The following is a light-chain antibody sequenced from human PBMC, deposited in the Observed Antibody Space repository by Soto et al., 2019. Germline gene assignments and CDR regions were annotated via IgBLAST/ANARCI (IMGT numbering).Light chain of an antibody. CDR3: QQYGSSHPT. Sequence: EIVLTQSPGTLSLSPGERATLSCRASQSVSSSYLAWYQQKPGQAPRLLIYGASSRATGIPDRFSGSGSGTDFTLTISRLEPEDFAVYYCQQYGSSHPTFGQGTKVESK. CDR1: QSVSSSY. J-gene: IGKJ1*01. CDR2: GAS. V-gene: IGKV3-20*01.